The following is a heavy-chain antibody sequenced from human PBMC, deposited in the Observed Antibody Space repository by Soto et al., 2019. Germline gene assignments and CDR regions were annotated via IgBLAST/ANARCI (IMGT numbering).Heavy chain of an antibody. CDR1: GGSISDYY. Sequence: QVQLQESGPGLVRPSETLSLTCSVSGGSISDYYWNWVRQTPGKGLEWIGYVYYSGSTHFHPSLKSRVTMSVDTSKNRFSLNLSSVTAADTALYYCARAVNSGYPDTFDIWGQGTRVTVSS. V-gene: IGHV4-59*01. D-gene: IGHD5-12*01. J-gene: IGHJ3*02. CDR3: ARAVNSGYPDTFDI. CDR2: VYYSGST.